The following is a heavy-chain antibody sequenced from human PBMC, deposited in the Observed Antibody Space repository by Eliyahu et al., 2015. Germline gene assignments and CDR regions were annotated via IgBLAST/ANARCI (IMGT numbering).Heavy chain of an antibody. CDR2: ISSSSSYI. D-gene: IGHD3-16*01. CDR1: GFPFSSXX. Sequence: EVQLVESGGGLVKPGGSLRXSCXASGFPFSSXXMNWVRQAPGKGLEWVSSISSSSSYIYYADSVKGRFTISRDNAKNSLYLQMNSLRAEDTAVYYCARDLTSWGGYYYFDYWGQGTLVTVSS. CDR3: ARDLTSWGGYYYFDY. J-gene: IGHJ4*02. V-gene: IGHV3-21*01.